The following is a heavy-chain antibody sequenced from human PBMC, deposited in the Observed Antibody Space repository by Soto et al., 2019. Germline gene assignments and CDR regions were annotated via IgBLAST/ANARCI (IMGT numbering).Heavy chain of an antibody. V-gene: IGHV3-33*01. Sequence: GGSLRLSCAASGFTFSNYGMHWVRQAPGKGLEWVAVIWYDGSDKYYADSVKGRFTISRDNSKNTLYLHMSSLRVEDTAVYYCARDPCTSCSTPRGLDYWGQGTLVTVSS. CDR1: GFTFSNYG. CDR3: ARDPCTSCSTPRGLDY. CDR2: IWYDGSDK. J-gene: IGHJ4*02. D-gene: IGHD2-2*01.